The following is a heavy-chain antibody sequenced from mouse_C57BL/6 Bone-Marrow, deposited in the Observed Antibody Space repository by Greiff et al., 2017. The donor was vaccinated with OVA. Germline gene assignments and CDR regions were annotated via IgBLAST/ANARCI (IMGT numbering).Heavy chain of an antibody. V-gene: IGHV1-69*01. CDR2: IDPSDSYT. CDR3: ARSDYYGRSYDFDY. Sequence: QVQLQQPGAELVMPGASVKLSCKASGYTFTSYWMHWVKQRPGQGLEWIGEIDPSDSYTNYNQKFKGKSTLTVDKSASTADMQLSSLTAEDAAVYYGARSDYYGRSYDFDYWGQGTTLTVSS. CDR1: GYTFTSYW. D-gene: IGHD1-1*01. J-gene: IGHJ2*01.